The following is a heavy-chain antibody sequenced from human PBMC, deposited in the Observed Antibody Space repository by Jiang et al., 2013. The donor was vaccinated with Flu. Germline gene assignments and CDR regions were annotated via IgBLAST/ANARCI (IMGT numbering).Heavy chain of an antibody. J-gene: IGHJ4*02. CDR1: GFTFSSYG. V-gene: IGHV3-30*18. CDR2: ISYDGSNK. D-gene: IGHD3-9*01. Sequence: VVQPGRSLRLSCAASGFTFSSYGMHWVRQAPGKGLEWVAVISYDGSNKYYADSVKGRFTISRDNSKNTLYLQMNSLRAEDTAVYYCAKGFDWLSPYYFDYWGQGTLVTVSS. CDR3: AKGFDWLSPYYFDY.